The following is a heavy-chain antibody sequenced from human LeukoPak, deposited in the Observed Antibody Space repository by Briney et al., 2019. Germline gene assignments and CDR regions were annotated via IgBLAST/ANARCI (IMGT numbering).Heavy chain of an antibody. Sequence: PSETLSLTCSVSGASIGSYYWIWIRQPPGKGPEWLGTIYYSGNTKYNSSLKSRVSILADTSNNQFSLKLSSVTAADTAVYYCARGRRWLQSLGLFDYWGQGTLVTVSS. D-gene: IGHD5-24*01. J-gene: IGHJ4*02. CDR1: GASIGSYY. V-gene: IGHV4-59*12. CDR3: ARGRRWLQSLGLFDY. CDR2: IYYSGNT.